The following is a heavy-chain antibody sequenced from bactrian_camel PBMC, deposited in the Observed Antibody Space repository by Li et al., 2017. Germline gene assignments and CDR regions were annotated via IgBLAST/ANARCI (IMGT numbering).Heavy chain of an antibody. Sequence: HVQLVESGGGSVQAGGSLTVSCVASGATHMSSFCMAWFRQTPGNEREGVASIAQDGRATYADSLEGRFTISKDNAKDTLYLEMRSLKPEDSGVYFCAAGWGHCDLQADFRAWGQGTQVTVS. CDR2: IAQDGRA. J-gene: IGHJ6*01. D-gene: IGHD1*01. CDR1: GATHMSSFC. V-gene: IGHV3S53*01. CDR3: AAGWGHCDLQADFRA.